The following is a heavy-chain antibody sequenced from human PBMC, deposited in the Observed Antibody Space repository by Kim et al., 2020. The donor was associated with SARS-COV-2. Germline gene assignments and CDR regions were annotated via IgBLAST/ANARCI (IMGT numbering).Heavy chain of an antibody. CDR2: VYHSGTT. J-gene: IGHJ4*02. CDR3: ARLPHDSSGYVDC. Sequence: SETLSLTCTVSGDSISSSFNYWGWIRQPPGKGLEWIGSVYHSGTTYDCPSLKSRVTVSVDTSKNEFSLKVTSVTAADTAVYFCARLPHDSSGYVDCWGQGILVTVSS. D-gene: IGHD3-22*01. CDR1: GDSISSSFNY. V-gene: IGHV4-39*01.